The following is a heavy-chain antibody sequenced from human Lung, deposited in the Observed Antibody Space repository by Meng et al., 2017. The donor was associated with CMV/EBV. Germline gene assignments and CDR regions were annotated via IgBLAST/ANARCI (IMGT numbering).Heavy chain of an antibody. V-gene: IGHV3-66*02. CDR3: ASDSSGFYNDVFDI. D-gene: IGHD3-22*01. CDR1: GFTVSSKY. Sequence: GESLKISCTASGFTVSSKYMNWVRQAPGRGLEWVSVFYRSGSTYYADSVKGRFTIARDNSKNTLYLQMKSLRVEDTAVYYCASDSSGFYNDVFDIWGQGTMVTVSS. J-gene: IGHJ3*02. CDR2: FYRSGST.